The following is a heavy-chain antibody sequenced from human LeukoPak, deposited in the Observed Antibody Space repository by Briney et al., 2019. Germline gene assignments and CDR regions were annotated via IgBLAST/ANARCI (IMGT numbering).Heavy chain of an antibody. CDR3: ANEIRPNDY. CDR1: EFAFSTYN. CDR2: ISTGSSTT. Sequence: GGSLRLSCAASEFAFSTYNMNWVRQAPGKGLEWVSYISTGSSTTYYADSVKGRFTISRDNVENSLYLQMNSLRAEDTAVYYCANEIRPNDYWGQGTQVTVSS. D-gene: IGHD4-17*01. J-gene: IGHJ4*02. V-gene: IGHV3-48*01.